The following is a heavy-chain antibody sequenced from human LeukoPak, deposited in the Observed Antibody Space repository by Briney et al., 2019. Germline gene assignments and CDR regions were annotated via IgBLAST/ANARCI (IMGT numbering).Heavy chain of an antibody. D-gene: IGHD6-13*01. Sequence: KSSETLSLTCTVSGDSINSDNYYWGWIRQAPGKGLEWIGNVYYNGNTYYSPSLKSRVTISVDTSKNQFSLSLSSVAAADTAVYYCARLRRSHADFWGQGTLVTVSS. J-gene: IGHJ4*02. CDR3: ARLRRSHADF. CDR1: GDSINSDNYY. CDR2: VYYNGNT. V-gene: IGHV4-39*01.